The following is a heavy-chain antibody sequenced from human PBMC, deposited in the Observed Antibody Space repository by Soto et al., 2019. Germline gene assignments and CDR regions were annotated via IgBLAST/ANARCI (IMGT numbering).Heavy chain of an antibody. Sequence: QVQLVESGGGVVQPGRSLRLSCAASGFTFSSYAMHWVRQAPGKGLEWVAVISYDGSNKYYADSVKGRFTISRDNSKNTLYLQMNSLRAEDTAVYYCARENRIQLWSTYYYYCMDVWGQGTTVTVAS. CDR1: GFTFSSYA. V-gene: IGHV3-30-3*01. CDR3: ARENRIQLWSTYYYYCMDV. CDR2: ISYDGSNK. J-gene: IGHJ6*02. D-gene: IGHD5-18*01.